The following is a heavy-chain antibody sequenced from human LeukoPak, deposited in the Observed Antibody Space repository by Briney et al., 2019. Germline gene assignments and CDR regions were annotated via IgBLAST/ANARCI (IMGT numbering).Heavy chain of an antibody. CDR3: AKSGYDSSGYYFDC. Sequence: GGSLRLSCTASGFTFSSYAMHWVRQAPGKGLEWVAVISYDGSSKYYADSVKGRFTISRDNSKNTLYLQMNSLRAEDAALYYCAKSGYDSSGYYFDCWGQGTLVTVSS. CDR1: GFTFSSYA. CDR2: ISYDGSSK. J-gene: IGHJ4*02. V-gene: IGHV3-30-3*02. D-gene: IGHD3-22*01.